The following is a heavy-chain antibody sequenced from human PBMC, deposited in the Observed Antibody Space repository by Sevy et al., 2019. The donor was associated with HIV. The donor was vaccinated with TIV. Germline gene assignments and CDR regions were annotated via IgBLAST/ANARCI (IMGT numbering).Heavy chain of an antibody. J-gene: IGHJ4*02. D-gene: IGHD2-2*01. CDR3: AREGCSKPHDY. CDR2: FSFGCGKI. CDR1: GFTFSNYA. V-gene: IGHV3-23*01. Sequence: GGSLRLSCAASGFTFSNYAMSWVRQAPGKGLEWVSTFSFGCGKINYADSVKGRFTISRDNSKTTQYLQMNSLRAEDTALYYCAREGCSKPHDYWGQGTLVTVSS.